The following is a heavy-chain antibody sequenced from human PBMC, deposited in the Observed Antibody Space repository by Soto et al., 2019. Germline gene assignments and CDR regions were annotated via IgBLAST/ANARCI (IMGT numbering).Heavy chain of an antibody. V-gene: IGHV1-18*01. J-gene: IGHJ6*02. CDR2: ISAYNGNT. CDR1: GYTFTSYG. CDR3: ARDRSEGRNDYSSGWIEYGMDV. D-gene: IGHD6-19*01. Sequence: ASVKVSCKASGYTFTSYGISWVRQAPGQGLEWMGWISAYNGNTNYAQKLQGRVTMTTDTSTSTAYMELRSLRAEDTAVYYCARDRSEGRNDYSSGWIEYGMDVWGQGTTVTVSS.